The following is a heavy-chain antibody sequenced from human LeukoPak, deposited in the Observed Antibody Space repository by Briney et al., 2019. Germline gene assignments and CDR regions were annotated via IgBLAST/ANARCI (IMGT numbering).Heavy chain of an antibody. V-gene: IGHV3-74*01. CDR2: INSDGSST. D-gene: IGHD3-9*01. J-gene: IGHJ6*02. Sequence: PGGSLRLSCAASGFTFSSYWMNWVRQAPGKGLVSVSRINSDGSSTSYADSVKGRFTISRDNAKNTLYLQMNSLRAEDTAVYYCASNDILTGYYYYGMDVWGQGTTVTVSS. CDR1: GFTFSSYW. CDR3: ASNDILTGYYYYGMDV.